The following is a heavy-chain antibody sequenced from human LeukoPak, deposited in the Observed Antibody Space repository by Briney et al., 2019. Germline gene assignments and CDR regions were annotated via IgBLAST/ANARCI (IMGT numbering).Heavy chain of an antibody. CDR1: GFTFSSYE. J-gene: IGHJ4*02. CDR3: ARDVAGTRYYYDSSGYYDY. V-gene: IGHV3-48*03. Sequence: GGSLRLSCAASGFTFSSYEMNWVRQAPGKGLEWVSYISSSGSTIYYADSVKGRFTISRDNAKNSLYLQMNSLRAEDTAVYYCARDVAGTRYYYDSSGYYDYWGQGTLVTVSS. CDR2: ISSSGSTI. D-gene: IGHD3-22*01.